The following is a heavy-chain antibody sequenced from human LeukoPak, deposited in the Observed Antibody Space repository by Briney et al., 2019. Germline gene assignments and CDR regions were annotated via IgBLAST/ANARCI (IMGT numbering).Heavy chain of an antibody. J-gene: IGHJ4*02. CDR3: ASPDSSNPALDY. V-gene: IGHV4-34*01. CDR2: INHSGST. Sequence: NTSETLSLTCAVYGGSFSGYYWSWIRHPPGKGLAWIGEINHSGSTNYNPSLKSRVTISVDTSKNQLSLKLSSVTAADTAVYYCASPDSSNPALDYWGQGTLVTVSS. D-gene: IGHD6-13*01. CDR1: GGSFSGYY.